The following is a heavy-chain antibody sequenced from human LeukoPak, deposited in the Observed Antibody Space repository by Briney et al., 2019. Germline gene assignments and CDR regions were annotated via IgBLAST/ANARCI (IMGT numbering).Heavy chain of an antibody. CDR3: AKWHERLLAFDS. CDR1: GDSITNYY. Sequence: SETLSLTCSVSGDSITNYYWNWVRQPPGKGLEWIGYIHYTGKNYYNPSLKSRITMSVDTSKSQFSLKLSSVTTADTAVYYCAKWHERLLAFDSWGQGTLVTVSS. CDR2: IHYTGKN. J-gene: IGHJ4*02. D-gene: IGHD1-1*01. V-gene: IGHV4-59*01.